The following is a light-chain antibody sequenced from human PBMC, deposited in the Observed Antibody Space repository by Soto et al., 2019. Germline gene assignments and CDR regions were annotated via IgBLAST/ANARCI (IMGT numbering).Light chain of an antibody. CDR3: QQYGSPLT. CDR1: QTVSSSY. V-gene: IGKV3-20*01. J-gene: IGKJ5*01. Sequence: EIVLTQSPGTLSLSPGERATLSCRASQTVSSSYLAWYQQKPGQAPRLLIFGAAIRATGIPDRFSGSGSGTDFTLTISRLEPEDFAVYYCQQYGSPLTFGQGTRLEIE. CDR2: GAA.